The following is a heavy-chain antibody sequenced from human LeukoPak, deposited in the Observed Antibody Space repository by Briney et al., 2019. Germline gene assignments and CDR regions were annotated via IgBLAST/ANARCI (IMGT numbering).Heavy chain of an antibody. CDR2: IIPILGIA. CDR3: ARGPSFRDGYFFDY. Sequence: ASVKVSCKASGGTFISYAISWVRQAPGQGLEWMGRIIPILGIANYAQKFQGRVTITADKSTSTAYMELSSLRSEDTAVYYCARGPSFRDGYFFDYWGQGTLVTVSS. D-gene: IGHD5-24*01. V-gene: IGHV1-69*04. CDR1: GGTFISYA. J-gene: IGHJ4*02.